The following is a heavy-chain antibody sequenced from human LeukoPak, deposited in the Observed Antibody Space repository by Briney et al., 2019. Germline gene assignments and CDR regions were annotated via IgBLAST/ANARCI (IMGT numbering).Heavy chain of an antibody. CDR2: IYYSGST. CDR1: GGSISSGDYY. CDR3: AREGVLRFLEWRCYFDY. D-gene: IGHD3-3*01. V-gene: IGHV4-30-4*08. Sequence: SQTLSLTRTVSGGSISSGDYYWSWIRHPPGKGLQWSGYIYYSGSTYYNPSLKSRITISVDTSKNQFSLKLSSVTAADTAVYYCAREGVLRFLEWRCYFDYWGQGTLVTVSS. J-gene: IGHJ4*02.